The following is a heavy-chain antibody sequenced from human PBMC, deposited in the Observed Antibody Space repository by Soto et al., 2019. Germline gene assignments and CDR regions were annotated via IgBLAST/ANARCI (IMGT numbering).Heavy chain of an antibody. D-gene: IGHD1-26*01. CDR3: AAAGVNEGMVVGTTFHS. V-gene: IGHV1-24*01. CDR1: GYTLSDLS. J-gene: IGHJ4*02. Sequence: QVQLEQSGAEVKKAGASVKVSCKVSGYTLSDLSVHWVRLTPGRGLEWMGGFDPEDGDTIYAQKFQGRVTMTEYTFTDTAYMELSSLRSEDTAIYHCAAAGVNEGMVVGTTFHSWGQVTLVTVAS. CDR2: FDPEDGDT.